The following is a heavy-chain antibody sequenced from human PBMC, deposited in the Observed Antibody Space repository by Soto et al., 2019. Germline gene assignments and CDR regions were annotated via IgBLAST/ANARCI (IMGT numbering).Heavy chain of an antibody. V-gene: IGHV3-7*01. Sequence: GGSLRLSCAASGFTFSSYWMSWVRQAPGKGLEWVANIKQDGSEKYYVDSVKGRFTISRDNAKNSLYLQMNSLRAEDTAVYYCASAIGQLVPGYWGQGTLVTVSS. J-gene: IGHJ4*02. D-gene: IGHD6-6*01. CDR1: GFTFSSYW. CDR3: ASAIGQLVPGY. CDR2: IKQDGSEK.